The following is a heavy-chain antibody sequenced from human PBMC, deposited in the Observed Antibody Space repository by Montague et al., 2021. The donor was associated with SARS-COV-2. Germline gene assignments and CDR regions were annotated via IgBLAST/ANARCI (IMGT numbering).Heavy chain of an antibody. CDR2: VYTSGGT. D-gene: IGHD3-16*01. V-gene: IGHV4-61*02. CDR1: GVSISSGTYY. J-gene: IGHJ5*02. Sequence: TLSLTCTVSGVSISSGTYYWSWIRQPAGKGLEWIGRVYTSGGTNYNPSLESRATLSVDTSKNQFSLKLRSVTAADTAVYFCATTGLRGESWFDPWGQGTLVAVSS. CDR3: ATTGLRGESWFDP.